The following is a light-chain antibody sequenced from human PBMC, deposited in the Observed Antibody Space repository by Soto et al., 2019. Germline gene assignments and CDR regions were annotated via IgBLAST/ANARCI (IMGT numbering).Light chain of an antibody. CDR2: EVS. Sequence: QSVLTQPASVSESPGQSITIPCTGTSSDVGNYNLVSWYQQYPGKAPKLMIYEVSKRPSGVSSRFSGSKSGNTASLTISGLQAEDEADYYCCSYAGDSDVFGTGTQLTVL. CDR3: CSYAGDSDV. V-gene: IGLV2-23*02. CDR1: SSDVGNYNL. J-gene: IGLJ1*01.